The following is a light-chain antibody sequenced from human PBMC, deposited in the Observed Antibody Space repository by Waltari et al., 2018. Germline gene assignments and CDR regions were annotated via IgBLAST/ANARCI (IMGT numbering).Light chain of an antibody. Sequence: KSSQSVFYNSNNKHYLAWYQQKVGQPPKLLIYWASSRESGVPDRFSGSVSGTDFTLTISSLQAEDVAVYYCQQYYTAPYSFGQGTKLEIK. V-gene: IGKV4-1*01. J-gene: IGKJ2*03. CDR1: QSVFYNSNNKHY. CDR2: WAS. CDR3: QQYYTAPYS.